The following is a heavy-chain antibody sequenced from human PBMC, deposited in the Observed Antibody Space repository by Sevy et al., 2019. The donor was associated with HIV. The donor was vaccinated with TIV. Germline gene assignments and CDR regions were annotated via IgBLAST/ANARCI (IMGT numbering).Heavy chain of an antibody. Sequence: SDTLSLTCTVSGGSISSSSYYWGWIRQPPGKGLEWIGSIYYSGSTYYNPSLKSRVTISVDTSKNQFSLKLSSVTAADTAVYYCARLREIQDYYDSSGYMLTFDYWGQGTLVTVSS. D-gene: IGHD3-22*01. CDR2: IYYSGST. V-gene: IGHV4-39*01. CDR1: GGSISSSSYY. CDR3: ARLREIQDYYDSSGYMLTFDY. J-gene: IGHJ4*02.